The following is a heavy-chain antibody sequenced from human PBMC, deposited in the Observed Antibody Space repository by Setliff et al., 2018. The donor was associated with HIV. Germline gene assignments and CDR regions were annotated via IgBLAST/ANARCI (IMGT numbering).Heavy chain of an antibody. J-gene: IGHJ4*02. CDR2: IFYSGTT. CDR3: ARFNALLGSSTYYDY. Sequence: PSETLSLTCTVSGGSISGGGYYWTWIRQPPGRGLEWIGYIFYSGTTKFNPSLKSRAAISVDSSNNQFSLKMTSVTAADTAVYFCARFNALLGSSTYYDYWGPGLLVTVSS. D-gene: IGHD3-22*01. CDR1: GGSISGGGYY. V-gene: IGHV4-61*08.